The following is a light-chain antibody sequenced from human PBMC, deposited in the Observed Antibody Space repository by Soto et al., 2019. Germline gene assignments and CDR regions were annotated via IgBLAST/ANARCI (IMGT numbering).Light chain of an antibody. CDR3: QRYGSSPLT. CDR1: QSVSSSY. J-gene: IGKJ4*01. Sequence: EIVLTQSPGTLSLSPGERATLSCRASQSVSSSYLAWYQQKPGQAPRLLIYAASSRATGIPDRFSGSESETDFTLTISRLEPEDFAVYYCQRYGSSPLTFGGGTKVEIK. V-gene: IGKV3-20*01. CDR2: AAS.